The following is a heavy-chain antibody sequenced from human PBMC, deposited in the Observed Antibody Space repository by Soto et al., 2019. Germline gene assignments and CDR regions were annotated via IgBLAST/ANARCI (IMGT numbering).Heavy chain of an antibody. CDR1: GFTFSRYW. CDR3: VRDDTRRNNDFWSGHYTTDAFDM. J-gene: IGHJ3*02. CDR2: IKQDGSEK. D-gene: IGHD3-3*01. V-gene: IGHV3-7*01. Sequence: EVQLVESGGGLVQPGGSLRLSCAASGFTFSRYWMSWVRQAPGKGLEWVANIKQDGSEKYYVESVKGRFTISRDNTKNSLYLQMNSLRAEDTGVYYCVRDDTRRNNDFWSGHYTTDAFDMWGQGRMVTVSS.